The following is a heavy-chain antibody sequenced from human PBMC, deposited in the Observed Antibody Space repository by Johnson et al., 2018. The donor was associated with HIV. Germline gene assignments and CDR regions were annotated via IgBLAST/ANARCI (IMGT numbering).Heavy chain of an antibody. CDR2: ISSSGSTI. Sequence: QEQLVESGGGLVQPGGSLRLSCAASGFTFDDYGMSWVRQAPGKGLEWVSYISSSGSTIYYADSVKGRFTISRDNAKNSLYLQMNSLRAEDTALYYCGRATHYYDSSGADAVDIWGQGTMVTVSS. CDR1: GFTFDDYG. CDR3: GRATHYYDSSGADAVDI. J-gene: IGHJ3*02. D-gene: IGHD3-22*01. V-gene: IGHV3-11*01.